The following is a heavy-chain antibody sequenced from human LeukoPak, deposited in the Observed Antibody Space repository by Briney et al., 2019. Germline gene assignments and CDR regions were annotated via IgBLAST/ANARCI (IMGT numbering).Heavy chain of an antibody. Sequence: ASVKVSCKASGYTFTSYYVHWVRQAPGQGLEWMGIINPSGGSTSYAQKFQGRVTMTRDMSTSTVYMELSSLRSEDTAVYYCARDPYYDSSGYDGGGVYWGQGTLVTVSS. CDR1: GYTFTSYY. CDR2: INPSGGST. V-gene: IGHV1-46*01. J-gene: IGHJ4*02. CDR3: ARDPYYDSSGYDGGGVY. D-gene: IGHD3-22*01.